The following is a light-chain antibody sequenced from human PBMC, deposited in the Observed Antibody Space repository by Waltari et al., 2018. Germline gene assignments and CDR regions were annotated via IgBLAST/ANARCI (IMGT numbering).Light chain of an antibody. Sequence: EIVLTQSPGTLSLSPGERATLSCRASQSVSSSYLAWYQQKPGQAPRLLLYGASSRATGIPNRFSDSGSGTDFTLTISRLEPEDFAVYYCQQYGSSPFTFGPGTKVDIK. J-gene: IGKJ3*01. CDR1: QSVSSSY. V-gene: IGKV3-20*01. CDR3: QQYGSSPFT. CDR2: GAS.